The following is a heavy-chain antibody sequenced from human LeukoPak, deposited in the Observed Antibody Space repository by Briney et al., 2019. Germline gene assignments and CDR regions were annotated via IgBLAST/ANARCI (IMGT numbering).Heavy chain of an antibody. J-gene: IGHJ6*04. CDR3: AELGITMIGGV. V-gene: IGHV3-30*04. D-gene: IGHD3-10*02. Sequence: GGSLRLSCAASGFTFSSYAMHWVRQAPGKGLEWVAVISYDGSNKYYADSVKGRFTISRDNAKNSLYLQMNSLRAEDTAVYYCAELGITMIGGVWGKGTAVTISS. CDR2: ISYDGSNK. CDR1: GFTFSSYA.